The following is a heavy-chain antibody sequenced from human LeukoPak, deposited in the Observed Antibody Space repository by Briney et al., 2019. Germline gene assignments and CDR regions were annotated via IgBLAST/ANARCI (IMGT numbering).Heavy chain of an antibody. Sequence: SETLSLTCTVSGDSISTTNYYWGWIRQPPGKGLEWVGSIHSSGSTYYNPSLKSRVTISGDTSRKQFSLRLSSVTAADTAVYYCARADSGSYYHDYWGQGTLVTVSS. J-gene: IGHJ4*02. V-gene: IGHV4-39*07. CDR1: GDSISTTNYY. D-gene: IGHD1-26*01. CDR2: IHSSGST. CDR3: ARADSGSYYHDY.